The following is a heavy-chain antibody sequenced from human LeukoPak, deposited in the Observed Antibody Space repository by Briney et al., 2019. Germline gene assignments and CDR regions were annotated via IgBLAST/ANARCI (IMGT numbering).Heavy chain of an antibody. Sequence: MTAETLSLTRTVSGRSISSGGYYWSWIRQHPGKGLEWFGYIYYSGSTYYNPSLKSRVTISVDTSKNQFSLKLSSLTAADTAVYYCAREAPLYDSSGYSSFDYWGQGTLVTVSS. V-gene: IGHV4-31*03. D-gene: IGHD3-22*01. J-gene: IGHJ4*02. CDR1: GRSISSGGYY. CDR3: AREAPLYDSSGYSSFDY. CDR2: IYYSGST.